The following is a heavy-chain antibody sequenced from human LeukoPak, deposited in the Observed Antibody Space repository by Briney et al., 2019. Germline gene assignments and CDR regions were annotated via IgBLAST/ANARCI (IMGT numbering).Heavy chain of an antibody. CDR3: AKDFVVVPGNVNYFDY. CDR1: GFTFGSYG. V-gene: IGHV3-23*01. J-gene: IGHJ4*02. D-gene: IGHD2-21*02. CDR2: ISGSGGST. Sequence: GGSLRLSCAASGFTFGSYGMSWVRQAPGKGLEWVSAISGSGGSTYYADSVKGRFTISRDNSKNTLYVQMKSLRAEDTAVYYCAKDFVVVPGNVNYFDYWGQGTLVTVSS.